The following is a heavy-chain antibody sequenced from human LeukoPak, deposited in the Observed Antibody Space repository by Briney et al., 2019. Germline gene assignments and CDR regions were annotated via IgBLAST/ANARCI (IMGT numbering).Heavy chain of an antibody. D-gene: IGHD2-2*01. CDR2: VYSGGST. Sequence: GGSLRLSCAASGFTVSSNYMSWVRQSPGKRLEWVSVVYSGGSTYYADSVKGRFTISRDNSKNTLYLQMNSLSAEDTAVYYCATTYCSSASCYPYYFDYWGQGTLVTVSS. CDR1: GFTVSSNY. CDR3: ATTYCSSASCYPYYFDY. J-gene: IGHJ4*02. V-gene: IGHV3-53*01.